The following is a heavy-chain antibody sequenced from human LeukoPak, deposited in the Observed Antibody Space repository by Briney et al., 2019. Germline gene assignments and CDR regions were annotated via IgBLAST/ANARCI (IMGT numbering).Heavy chain of an antibody. J-gene: IGHJ3*02. CDR3: ARLQRITMNAFDI. CDR2: IYHSGST. CDR1: GDSISSDIW. D-gene: IGHD3-22*01. Sequence: SETLSLTCAVSGDSISSDIWWNWVRQPPGKGLEWIGEIYHSGSTNYNPSLKSRVTISVDKSKNQFSLKLSSVTAADTAVYYCARLQRITMNAFDIWGQGTMVTVSS. V-gene: IGHV4-4*02.